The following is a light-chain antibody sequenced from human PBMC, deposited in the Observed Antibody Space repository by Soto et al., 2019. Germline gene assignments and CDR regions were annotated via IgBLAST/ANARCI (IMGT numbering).Light chain of an antibody. CDR3: QHYNSHSAHA. Sequence: DIQMTQSPSTLSASVGDRVTITCRASQSISRWLAWYQQKPGKPPRLLIYDASRSQTGVPSRFSGIGSGTEFTLTITSLQPGDVATYYCQHYNSHSAHAFGGGTKVDIK. CDR1: QSISRW. CDR2: DAS. J-gene: IGKJ4*01. V-gene: IGKV1-5*01.